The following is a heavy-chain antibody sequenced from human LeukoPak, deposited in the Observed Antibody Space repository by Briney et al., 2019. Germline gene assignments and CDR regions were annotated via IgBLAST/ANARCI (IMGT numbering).Heavy chain of an antibody. D-gene: IGHD3-22*01. Sequence: GGSLRLSCAASGFTFSSYAMSWVRQAPGKGLEWVSSISSSSSYIYYADSVKGRFTISRDNAKNSLYLQMNSLRAEDTAVYYCARGGLVVITRTDAFDIWGQGTMVTVSS. CDR1: GFTFSSYA. V-gene: IGHV3-21*01. J-gene: IGHJ3*02. CDR3: ARGGLVVITRTDAFDI. CDR2: ISSSSSYI.